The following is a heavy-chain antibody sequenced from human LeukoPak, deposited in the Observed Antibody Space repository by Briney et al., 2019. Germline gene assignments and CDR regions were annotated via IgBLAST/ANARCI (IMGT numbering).Heavy chain of an antibody. V-gene: IGHV3-23*01. J-gene: IGHJ1*01. CDR2: ISGSGHSS. Sequence: GGSLRLSCAASGFSFSNYAMSWVRQAPGKGLEWVSGISGSGHSSYYADSVKGRFTISRDNSKNTLYLQMNSLRAEDTAVYYCAKEVVCSSTSCYKDWGQGTLVTVSS. D-gene: IGHD2-2*02. CDR3: AKEVVCSSTSCYKD. CDR1: GFSFSNYA.